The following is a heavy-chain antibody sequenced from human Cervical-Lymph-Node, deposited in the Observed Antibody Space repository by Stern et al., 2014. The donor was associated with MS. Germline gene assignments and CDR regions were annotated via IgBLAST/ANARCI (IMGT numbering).Heavy chain of an antibody. J-gene: IGHJ4*02. V-gene: IGHV1-2*04. CDR3: ARGYPFFDN. D-gene: IGHD2-15*01. CDR1: GYTFTGFF. Sequence: VQLVESGAEVKKPGASVKVSCTASGYTFTGFFLHWVRQAPGQGLEWVGRINPNTGVTKSAQKFQGWVNLTRDTSINKVYMELNRLKSDDTAVFYCARGYPFFDNWGQGTLVTVSS. CDR2: INPNTGVT.